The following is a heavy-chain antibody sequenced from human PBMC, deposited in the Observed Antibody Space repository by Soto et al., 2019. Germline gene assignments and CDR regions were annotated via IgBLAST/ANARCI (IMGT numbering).Heavy chain of an antibody. Sequence: EVQLVESGGGLVKPGGSLRLSCAASGFTFSSYSMNWFRQPPGKGLEWVSSISSSSSYIDYADSVKGRFTISRDNAKNSLYLQMNSLRAEDTAVYYCARETYSYGSGNLGYWGQGTLVTVSS. J-gene: IGHJ4*02. CDR1: GFTFSSYS. CDR3: ARETYSYGSGNLGY. D-gene: IGHD3-10*01. V-gene: IGHV3-21*01. CDR2: ISSSSSYI.